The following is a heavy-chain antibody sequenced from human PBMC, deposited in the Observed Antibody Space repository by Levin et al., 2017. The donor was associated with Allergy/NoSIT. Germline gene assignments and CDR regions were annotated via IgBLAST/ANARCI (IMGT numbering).Heavy chain of an antibody. J-gene: IGHJ4*02. Sequence: ASVKVSCKASGYTFTGYYMHWVRQAPGQGLEWMGWINPNSGGTNYAQKFQGRVTMTRDTSISTAYMELSRLRSDDTAVYYCARHIYCSGGSCYDYWGQGTLVTVSS. V-gene: IGHV1-2*02. CDR1: GYTFTGYY. CDR3: ARHIYCSGGSCYDY. D-gene: IGHD2-15*01. CDR2: INPNSGGT.